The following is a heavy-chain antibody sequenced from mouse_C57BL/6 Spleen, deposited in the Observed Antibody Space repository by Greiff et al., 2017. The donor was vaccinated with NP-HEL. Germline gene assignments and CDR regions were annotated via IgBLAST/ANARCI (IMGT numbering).Heavy chain of an antibody. Sequence: EVQLQQSGPGLVKPSQSLSLTCTVTGYSITSGYGWNWIRQFPGNKLEWMGYISYSGSTNYNHSLQSRISITSYTSKNHFFLQCNSVTTEDTATYYCARTAMIKYCGQGTTLTVSS. D-gene: IGHD1-2*01. CDR3: ARTAMIKY. V-gene: IGHV3-2*02. CDR2: ISYSGST. CDR1: GYSITSGYG. J-gene: IGHJ2*01.